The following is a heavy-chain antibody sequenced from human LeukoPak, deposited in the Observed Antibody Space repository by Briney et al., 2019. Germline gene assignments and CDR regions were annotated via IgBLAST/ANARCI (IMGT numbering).Heavy chain of an antibody. D-gene: IGHD2/OR15-2a*01. V-gene: IGHV3-21*04. CDR2: ISSSSSYI. CDR3: AKVTFEGVDP. J-gene: IGHJ5*02. CDR1: GFTFSRCT. Sequence: GGSLRLSCAASGFTFSRCTMNWVRQAPGKGLEWVSSISSSSSYIYYADSVKGRFTISRDNSKNTLYLQMNSLRAEDTAVYYCAKVTFEGVDPWGQGTLVTVSS.